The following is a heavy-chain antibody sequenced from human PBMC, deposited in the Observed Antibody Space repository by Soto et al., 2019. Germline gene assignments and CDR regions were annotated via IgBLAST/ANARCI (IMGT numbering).Heavy chain of an antibody. J-gene: IGHJ4*02. D-gene: IGHD3-3*01. CDR3: ARARITIFGVVIPPDY. CDR1: GDSISSGGYY. V-gene: IGHV4-31*03. Sequence: SETLSLTCTVSGDSISSGGYYWSWVRQHPGTGMEWIGYIYYSGTTYYNPSLESRVTISADMSKNQFSLKVNSVTVADTAVYYCARARITIFGVVIPPDYWGQGTLVTVSS. CDR2: IYYSGTT.